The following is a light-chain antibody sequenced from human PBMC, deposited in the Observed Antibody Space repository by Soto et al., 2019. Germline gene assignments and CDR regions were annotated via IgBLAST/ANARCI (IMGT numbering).Light chain of an antibody. J-gene: IGLJ2*01. Sequence: QSVLTQPASVSGSPGQAITSSCTGTSSDVGGYNYVSWYQQHPGKAPKLMIYEVSNRPSGVSNRFSGSKSGNTASLTISGLQAEDEADYYCSSYTSSSTLVGFGGGTTLTVL. CDR2: EVS. CDR3: SSYTSSSTLVG. V-gene: IGLV2-14*01. CDR1: SSDVGGYNY.